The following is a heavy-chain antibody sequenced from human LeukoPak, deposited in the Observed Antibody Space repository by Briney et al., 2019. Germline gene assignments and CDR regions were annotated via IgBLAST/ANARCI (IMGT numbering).Heavy chain of an antibody. CDR2: ISGSGGRT. V-gene: IGHV3-23*01. J-gene: IGHJ6*02. D-gene: IGHD2-15*01. CDR3: AKGGLVVVDYGMDV. Sequence: TGGSLRLSCAASGFTFSRYAMSWVRQAPGKGLEWVSAISGSGGRTYYADSVKGRFTISRDNSKNTLYLQMNSLRAEDTAVYYCAKGGLVVVDYGMDVWGQGTTVTVSS. CDR1: GFTFSRYA.